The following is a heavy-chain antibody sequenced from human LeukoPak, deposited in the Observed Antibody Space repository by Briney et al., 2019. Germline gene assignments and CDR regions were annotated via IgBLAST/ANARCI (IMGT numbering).Heavy chain of an antibody. V-gene: IGHV4-59*01. CDR3: ATVTGDF. CDR2: IHYSGNT. CDR1: GVSIRSYY. D-gene: IGHD2-21*02. J-gene: IGHJ4*02. Sequence: SETLSLTCTVSGVSIRSYYWSWIRQPPGKGLEWFGNIHYSGNTNYNPSLRSRVTMSLDTSKNQVSLNLSSVTEADTAVYYCATVTGDFWGQGTLVTVSS.